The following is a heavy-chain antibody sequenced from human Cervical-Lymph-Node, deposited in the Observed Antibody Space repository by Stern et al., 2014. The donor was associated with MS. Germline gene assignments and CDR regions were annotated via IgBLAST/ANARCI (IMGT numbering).Heavy chain of an antibody. Sequence: VQLVESGGGVVQPGRSLRLSCAASGFIFSSYGMHWVRQAPGKGLEWAAVISYDVSKGEYADSVKGRFTIPTDDSKNHMSLEMDNLRVDDTAVYYCAKAEWRSYFDYAGHQDHWGQGTLVTVSS. CDR2: ISYDVSKG. D-gene: IGHD3-16*01. CDR3: AKAEWRSYFDYAGHQDH. V-gene: IGHV3-30*18. J-gene: IGHJ4*02. CDR1: GFIFSSYG.